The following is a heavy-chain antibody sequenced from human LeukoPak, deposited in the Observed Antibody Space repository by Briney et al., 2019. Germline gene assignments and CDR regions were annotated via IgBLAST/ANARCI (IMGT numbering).Heavy chain of an antibody. J-gene: IGHJ4*02. CDR2: INDSGSA. D-gene: IGHD3-10*01. CDR3: GRGPHPHWPPMES. V-gene: IGHV4-34*01. CDR1: GGSFSDYH. Sequence: NPSETLSLTCAVYGGSFSDYHWTWIRQSPGKGLDWIGEINDSGSALYNPSLMNRVTISVDMSKNYFSLNLTSVTAADTGVYYCGRGPHPHWPPMESWGQGSLVTVSS.